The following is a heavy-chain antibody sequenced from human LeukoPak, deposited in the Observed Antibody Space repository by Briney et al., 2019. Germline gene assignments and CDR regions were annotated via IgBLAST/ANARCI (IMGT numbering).Heavy chain of an antibody. CDR1: GYTFTEYY. D-gene: IGHD6-19*01. CDR3: ARGQSQWLVRGYFDY. Sequence: ASVKVSCKTSGYTFTEYYIHWVRQAPGHGLEWMGWVNPHSGGTNFAQSFRGRVTMTRDTSISTAYMELSRLRSDDTAVYYCARGQSQWLVRGYFDYWGQGTLVTVSS. V-gene: IGHV1-2*02. CDR2: VNPHSGGT. J-gene: IGHJ4*02.